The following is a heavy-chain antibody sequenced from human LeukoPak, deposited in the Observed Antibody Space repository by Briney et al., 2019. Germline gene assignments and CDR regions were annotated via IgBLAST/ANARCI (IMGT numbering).Heavy chain of an antibody. CDR1: GFTFSGYW. D-gene: IGHD3-22*01. Sequence: AGGSLRLSCAASGFTFSGYWMHWVRQAPGKGLVCFSRTNRDDSDTSYADSVKGRFTISRDKAKSTLYLQMNSLRVEDTAVYYCARSANYFDTSGQDYWGQGTLVTVSS. CDR3: ARSANYFDTSGQDY. V-gene: IGHV3-74*01. CDR2: TNRDDSDT. J-gene: IGHJ4*02.